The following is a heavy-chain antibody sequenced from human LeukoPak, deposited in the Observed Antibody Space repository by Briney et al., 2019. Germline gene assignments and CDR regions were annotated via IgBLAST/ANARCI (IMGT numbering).Heavy chain of an antibody. Sequence: GGSLRLSCSASRFSFSSYGMTWVRQAPGKGLEWVSYIRSSSTTITYADSVRGRFTISRDNAKYSLYLQMDSLRAEDTAVYCCAREAPAFDIWGQGTMVTVSA. J-gene: IGHJ3*02. CDR1: RFSFSSYG. CDR2: IRSSSTTI. CDR3: AREAPAFDI. V-gene: IGHV3-48*01.